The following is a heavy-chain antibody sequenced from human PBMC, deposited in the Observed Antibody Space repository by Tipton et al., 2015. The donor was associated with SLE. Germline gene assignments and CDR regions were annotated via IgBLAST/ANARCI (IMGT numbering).Heavy chain of an antibody. CDR2: LYYTGTT. J-gene: IGHJ4*02. V-gene: IGHV4-59*11. CDR3: ASAPHPYYFDY. CDR1: GASIRSQY. Sequence: TLSLTCSVSGASIRSQYWSWIRQPPGKGLEWIGYLYYTGTTNYNPSLKSRVTMSVDRSKNQFSPKVTSVTAADTAVYYCASAPHPYYFDYWGQGTLVTVSS.